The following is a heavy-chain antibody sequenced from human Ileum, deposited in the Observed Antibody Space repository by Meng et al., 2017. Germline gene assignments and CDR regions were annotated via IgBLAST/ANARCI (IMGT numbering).Heavy chain of an antibody. CDR2: FYDSGSN. CDR3: ARVRSACTSYDAFNI. V-gene: IGHV4-39*07. CDR1: GGSISSSAYY. J-gene: IGHJ3*02. D-gene: IGHD2-15*01. Sequence: GSLRLSCTVSGGSISSSAYYWGWLRQPPGQGLEWIGTFYDSGSNSYNPSLKSRVTISVDTSKNQFSLKLSSVTAADTAVYYCARVRSACTSYDAFNIWGQGTRVTGSS.